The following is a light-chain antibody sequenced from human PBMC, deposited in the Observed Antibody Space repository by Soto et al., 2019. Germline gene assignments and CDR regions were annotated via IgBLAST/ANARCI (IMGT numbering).Light chain of an antibody. J-gene: IGKJ2*01. CDR1: QSIRSSY. V-gene: IGKV3-20*01. Sequence: EIVLTQSPGTVSLSPGERVTLSCRSSQSIRSSYLAWYQQKPGQAPRLLIYAASSRATGISDRFSGSGSVTDFNFTISTLEPEDVAVSFCHHYDNLFTFAQGTKLEI. CDR2: AAS. CDR3: HHYDNLFT.